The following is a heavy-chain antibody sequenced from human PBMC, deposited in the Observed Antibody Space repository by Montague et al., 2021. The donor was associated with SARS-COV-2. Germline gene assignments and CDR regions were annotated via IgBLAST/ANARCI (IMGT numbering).Heavy chain of an antibody. V-gene: IGHV4-38-2*02. Sequence: SETLSLTCTVSGYSISSGYYWCWIRQPPGKGLEWIGSIYHSGSTYYNPSLKSRVTISVDTSKNQFSLTLSSATAADTAVYYCAVNSNYYYYGMDVWGQGTTVTVSS. J-gene: IGHJ6*02. CDR2: IYHSGST. D-gene: IGHD4-11*01. CDR3: AVNSNYYYYGMDV. CDR1: GYSISSGYY.